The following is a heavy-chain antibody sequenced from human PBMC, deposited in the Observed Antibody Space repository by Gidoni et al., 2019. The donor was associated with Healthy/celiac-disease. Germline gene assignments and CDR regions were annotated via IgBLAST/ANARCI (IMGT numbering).Heavy chain of an antibody. Sequence: QVQLQQWGAGLLKPSETLSLTCAVYGASFSGYYWSWIRQPPGKGLEWFGEINHSGSTNYNPSLKSRVTISVDTSKNQFSLKLSSVTAADTAVYYCARRPGYSYGFGVRGTQNKNWFDPWGQGTLVTVSS. CDR3: ARRPGYSYGFGVRGTQNKNWFDP. V-gene: IGHV4-34*01. CDR2: INHSGST. D-gene: IGHD5-18*01. CDR1: GASFSGYY. J-gene: IGHJ5*02.